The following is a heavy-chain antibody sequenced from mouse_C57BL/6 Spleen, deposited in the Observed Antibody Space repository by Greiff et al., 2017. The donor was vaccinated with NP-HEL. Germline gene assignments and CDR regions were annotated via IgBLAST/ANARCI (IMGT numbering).Heavy chain of an antibody. V-gene: IGHV1-62-2*01. D-gene: IGHD4-1*01. J-gene: IGHJ2*01. CDR1: GYTFTEYT. CDR2: FYPGSGSI. CDR3: ARHEELGPYFDY. Sequence: VKLMESGAELVKPGASVKLSCKASGYTFTEYTIHWVKQRSGQGLEWIGWFYPGSGSIKYNEKFKDKDTLTADKSSRTVYMELSKLTSEDSAVYFCARHEELGPYFDYWGQGTTLTVSS.